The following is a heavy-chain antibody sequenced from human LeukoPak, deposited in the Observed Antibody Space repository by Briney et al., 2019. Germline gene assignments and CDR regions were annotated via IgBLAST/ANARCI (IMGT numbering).Heavy chain of an antibody. J-gene: IGHJ4*02. Sequence: SVTLSCKASAGTFSSYAISWVRQAPGQGLGWMGRILPIFGLANYAQTFQGRVTIPAEKSTRPAYTELSGLRSENTAVYDCARGLRAYCGGDCYSIDYWGKGTLVTVSS. CDR2: ILPIFGLA. V-gene: IGHV1-69*04. D-gene: IGHD2-21*02. CDR3: ARGLRAYCGGDCYSIDY. CDR1: AGTFSSYA.